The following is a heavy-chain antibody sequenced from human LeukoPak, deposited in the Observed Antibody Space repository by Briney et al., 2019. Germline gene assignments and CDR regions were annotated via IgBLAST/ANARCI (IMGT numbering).Heavy chain of an antibody. D-gene: IGHD1-26*01. Sequence: PGGSLRLSCAASGFTFSSYDMHWVRQAPGKGLEWVAVISYDGSNKYYADSVKGRFTISRDNSKNTLYLQMNSLRAEDTAVYYCVMGGGMGAIVNYWGQGTLVTVSS. J-gene: IGHJ4*02. V-gene: IGHV3-30*03. CDR3: VMGGGMGAIVNY. CDR1: GFTFSSYD. CDR2: ISYDGSNK.